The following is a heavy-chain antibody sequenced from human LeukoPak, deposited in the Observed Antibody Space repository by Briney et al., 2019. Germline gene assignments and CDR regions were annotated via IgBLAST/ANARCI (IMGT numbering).Heavy chain of an antibody. CDR3: ARHVRYYDSFDY. CDR1: GGSISSSSYY. CDR2: IYYSGST. D-gene: IGHD3-22*01. Sequence: PSETLSLTCTVSGGSISSSSYYWGWIRQPPGKGLEWIGSIYYSGSTYYNPSLKSRVTISLDTSRNQFSLKLSSVTAADTAVYYCARHVRYYDSFDYWGQGTLVRVSS. J-gene: IGHJ4*02. V-gene: IGHV4-39*01.